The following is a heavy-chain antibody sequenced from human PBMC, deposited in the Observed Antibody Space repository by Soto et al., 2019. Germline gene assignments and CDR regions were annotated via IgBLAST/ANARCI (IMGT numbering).Heavy chain of an antibody. J-gene: IGHJ5*02. V-gene: IGHV4-31*03. CDR1: GGSISSGGYY. D-gene: IGHD3-10*01. Sequence: PSETLSLTCTVSGGSISSGGYYWSWIRQHPGKGLEWIGYIYYSGSTYYNPSLKSRVTISVDTSRNQFSLKLSSVTAADTAVYYCALNLMVRGVMGALQWFAPWCQGTLVTVSS. CDR3: ALNLMVRGVMGALQWFAP. CDR2: IYYSGST.